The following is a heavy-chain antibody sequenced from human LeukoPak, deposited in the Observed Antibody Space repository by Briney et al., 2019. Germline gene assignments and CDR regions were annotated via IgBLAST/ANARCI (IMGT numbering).Heavy chain of an antibody. CDR3: ARPDTIFGVAKGFDY. Sequence: SETLSLTCTVSGDSISGYFWSWIRQTPGKGLEWIGYIHYSGATNYNPSLKSRVTMSVDTSKDQFSLKLSSVTAADTAVYYCARPDTIFGVAKGFDYWGQGTLVTVSS. CDR2: IHYSGAT. J-gene: IGHJ4*02. V-gene: IGHV4-59*01. D-gene: IGHD3-3*01. CDR1: GDSISGYF.